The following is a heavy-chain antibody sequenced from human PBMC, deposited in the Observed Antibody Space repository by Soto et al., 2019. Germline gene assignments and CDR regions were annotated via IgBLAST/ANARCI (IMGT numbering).Heavy chain of an antibody. CDR3: ARARRVRGVITTPPYYGMDV. CDR1: GGTFSSYA. V-gene: IGHV1-69*12. CDR2: IIPIFGTA. Sequence: QVQLVQSGAEVKKPGSSVKVSCKASGGTFSSYAISWVRQAPGQGREWMGGIIPIFGTANYAQKFQGRVTITADESEITAYMELSSLRSEDTAVYYWARARRVRGVITTPPYYGMDVWGRGTTVTVSS. D-gene: IGHD3-10*01. J-gene: IGHJ6*02.